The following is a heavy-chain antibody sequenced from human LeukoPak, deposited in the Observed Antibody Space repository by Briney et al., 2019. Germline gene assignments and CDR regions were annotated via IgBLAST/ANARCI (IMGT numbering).Heavy chain of an antibody. Sequence: PGGSLRLSCAASGLTLSSYGMHWVRQAPGKGLEWVTFIPYDGSNKYYADSVKGRFTISRDNSMNTVNLQMNSLRPEDTAVYYCAKGGSRGTYYFDYWGRGILVTVSS. V-gene: IGHV3-30*02. CDR1: GLTLSSYG. CDR3: AKGGSRGTYYFDY. J-gene: IGHJ4*02. CDR2: IPYDGSNK. D-gene: IGHD1-26*01.